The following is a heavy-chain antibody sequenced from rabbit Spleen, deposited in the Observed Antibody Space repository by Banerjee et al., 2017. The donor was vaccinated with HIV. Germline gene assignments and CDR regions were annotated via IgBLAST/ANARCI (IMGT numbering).Heavy chain of an antibody. Sequence: QQHLEESGGGLVKPEGTLTLTCTASGIDFSSSYWLFWVRQAPGRGLEWIACIAGGSSGFTYSATWAKGRFTCSKPSSTTVTLQMTSLTVADTATYFCARDLTDVIGWNFGWWGPGTLVTVS. CDR3: ARDLTDVIGWNFGW. CDR2: IAGGSSGFT. CDR1: GIDFSSSYW. V-gene: IGHV1S45*01. D-gene: IGHD1-1*01. J-gene: IGHJ4*01.